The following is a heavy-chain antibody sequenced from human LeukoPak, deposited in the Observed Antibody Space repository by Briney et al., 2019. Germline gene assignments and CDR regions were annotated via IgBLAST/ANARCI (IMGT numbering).Heavy chain of an antibody. J-gene: IGHJ4*02. CDR3: ARRDYGDYPFDY. D-gene: IGHD4-17*01. CDR1: GGSISSGGYY. CDR2: IFYSGTT. Sequence: SQTLSLTCSVSGGSISSGGYYWSWIRQHPGKGLEWIGYIFYSGTTYYNPSLKSRVTISVDRSKKQFSLKLSSVTAADTAVYYCARRDYGDYPFDYWGQGTLVTVSS. V-gene: IGHV4-31*03.